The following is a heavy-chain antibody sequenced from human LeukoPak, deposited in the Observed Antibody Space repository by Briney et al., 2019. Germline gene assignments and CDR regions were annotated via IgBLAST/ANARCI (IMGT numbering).Heavy chain of an antibody. CDR2: ISNYNGNT. J-gene: IGHJ6*03. CDR1: GHTYTTYG. D-gene: IGHD3-10*01. Sequence: ASVKVSGKTSGHTYTTYGITWVRQAPGQGLEWMGWISNYNGNTKYAQNLQGRVPMTTDTSTSTAYMELRSLRSDDTAVYYCARAYASGTDYYYYMDVWGKGTTVTVSS. CDR3: ARAYASGTDYYYYMDV. V-gene: IGHV1-18*01.